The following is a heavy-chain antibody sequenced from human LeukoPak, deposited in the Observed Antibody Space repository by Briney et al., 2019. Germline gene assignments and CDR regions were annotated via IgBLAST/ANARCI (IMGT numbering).Heavy chain of an antibody. J-gene: IGHJ3*02. Sequence: SETLSLTCTVSGGSISSSSYYWGWIRQPPGKGLEWIGSIYYSGSTYYNPSLKSRVTISVDTSKNQFSLKLSSVTAADTAVYYCAGVKEGNQLWELFPEYAFDIWGQGTMVTVSS. V-gene: IGHV4-39*07. CDR1: GGSISSSSYY. CDR2: IYYSGST. CDR3: AGVKEGNQLWELFPEYAFDI. D-gene: IGHD1-26*01.